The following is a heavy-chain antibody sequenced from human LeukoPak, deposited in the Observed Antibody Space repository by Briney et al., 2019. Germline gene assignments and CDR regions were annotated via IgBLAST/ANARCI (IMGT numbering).Heavy chain of an antibody. V-gene: IGHV4-59*01. CDR2: IYYSGST. Sequence: PSETLSLTCTVSGGSISGYYWSWIRQPPGKGLEWIGYIYYSGSTNYNPSLKSRVTISVDTSKNQFSLKLSSVTAADTAVYYCARVGYYYDSSGYYYWFDPWGQGTLVTVSS. J-gene: IGHJ5*02. D-gene: IGHD3-22*01. CDR3: ARVGYYYDSSGYYYWFDP. CDR1: GGSISGYY.